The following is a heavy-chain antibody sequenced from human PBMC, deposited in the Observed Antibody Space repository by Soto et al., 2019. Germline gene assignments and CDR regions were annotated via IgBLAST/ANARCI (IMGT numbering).Heavy chain of an antibody. CDR2: ISSSSSYI. D-gene: IGHD5-18*01. Sequence: EVQLVESGGGLVKPGGSLRLSCAASGFTFSSYSMNWVRQAPGKGLEWVSSISSSSSYIYYADSVKGRFIISRDNAKNSLYLQMHSLRAEDTAVYYCAGTYESRGYSYGYYWGQGTLVTVSS. CDR3: AGTYESRGYSYGYY. CDR1: GFTFSSYS. V-gene: IGHV3-21*01. J-gene: IGHJ4*02.